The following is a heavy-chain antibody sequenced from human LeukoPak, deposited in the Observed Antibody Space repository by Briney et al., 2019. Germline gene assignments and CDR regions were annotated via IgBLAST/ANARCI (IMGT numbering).Heavy chain of an antibody. CDR3: ARALSWTTESYYYMDV. V-gene: IGHV1-8*01. CDR1: GYTFTSYD. Sequence: ASVKVSCKTSGYTFTSYDINWVRQATGQGLEWMGWMNPNSGNTGYAQKFQGRVTMTKNTSISTAYMELSSLISEDTAVYYCARALSWTTESYYYMDVWVKGTTVTVSS. CDR2: MNPNSGNT. D-gene: IGHD3/OR15-3a*01. J-gene: IGHJ6*03.